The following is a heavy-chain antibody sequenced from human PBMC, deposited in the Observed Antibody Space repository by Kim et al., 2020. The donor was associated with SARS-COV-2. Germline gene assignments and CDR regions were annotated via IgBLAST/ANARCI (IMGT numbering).Heavy chain of an antibody. CDR2: MSYDATTE. CDR3: SRVLWTMIPSSGLDI. J-gene: IGHJ3*02. CDR1: GFNFLAYS. V-gene: IGHV3-30*04. Sequence: GGSLRLSCAASGFNFLAYSMHWFRQAPGKGLEWVAAMSYDATTEYYTDSVRGRFTISRDNSKNTLYLEMNNLRADDTAVYYCSRVLWTMIPSSGLDIWGRGTVVTVSS. D-gene: IGHD3-22*01.